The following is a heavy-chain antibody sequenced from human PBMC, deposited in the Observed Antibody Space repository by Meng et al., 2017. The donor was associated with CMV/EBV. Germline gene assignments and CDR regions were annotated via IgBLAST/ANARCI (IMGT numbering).Heavy chain of an antibody. Sequence: GESLKISCAASGFTFSSYWMSWVRQAPGKGLEWVSVIYSGGSTYYADSVKGRFTISRDNSKNTLYLQMNSLRAEDTAVYYCARDTGAYFDYWGQGTLVTVSS. J-gene: IGHJ4*02. CDR1: GFTFSSYW. D-gene: IGHD1-26*01. V-gene: IGHV3-53*01. CDR2: IYSGGST. CDR3: ARDTGAYFDY.